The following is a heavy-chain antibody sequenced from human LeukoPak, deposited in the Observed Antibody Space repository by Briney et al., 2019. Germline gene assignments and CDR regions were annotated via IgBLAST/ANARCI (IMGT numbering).Heavy chain of an antibody. CDR3: ARVGRSRGSLPNSYYYMDV. CDR2: LIPIFGST. CDR1: GDIFNRYS. D-gene: IGHD1-26*01. Sequence: APVKVPCQASGDIFNRYSVRRVRKAPGQGLGGMGGLIPIFGSTNYAQKFQGRVTITTDQSTRTAYMELNSLSSDDTAVYYCARVGRSRGSLPNSYYYMDVWGKGTTVTVSS. V-gene: IGHV1-69*05. J-gene: IGHJ6*03.